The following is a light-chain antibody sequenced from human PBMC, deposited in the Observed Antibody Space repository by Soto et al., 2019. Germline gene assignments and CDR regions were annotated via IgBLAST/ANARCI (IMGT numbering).Light chain of an antibody. CDR1: QTVICNY. V-gene: IGKV3D-20*02. CDR3: QQRMNWPIT. Sequence: EIVFTHSPDTLALSPRETPTLSCIASQTVICNYLAWHQQKPGQTPRLLVYGAYSRATGIPDRFSGSGYGTDFTLTISSPEPEDFAVYYCQQRMNWPITFGQGTRLEIK. J-gene: IGKJ5*01. CDR2: GAY.